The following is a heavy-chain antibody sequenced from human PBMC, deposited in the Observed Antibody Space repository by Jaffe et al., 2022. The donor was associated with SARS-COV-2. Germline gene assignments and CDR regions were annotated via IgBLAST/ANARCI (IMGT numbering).Heavy chain of an antibody. CDR2: IGTISSTT. CDR3: ARDPPHCRNGACYTGHDY. D-gene: IGHD2-8*01. CDR1: GFTFSDYT. V-gene: IGHV3-48*02. Sequence: EVQLVESGGGLVQPGGSLRLSCAASGFTFSDYTMNWVRQAPGKGLEWVSYIGTISSTTYYAYSVKGRFTISRDNAKNSLYLQMNSLRDEDSAVYYCARDPPHCRNGACYTGHDYWGLGTLVTVSS. J-gene: IGHJ4*02.